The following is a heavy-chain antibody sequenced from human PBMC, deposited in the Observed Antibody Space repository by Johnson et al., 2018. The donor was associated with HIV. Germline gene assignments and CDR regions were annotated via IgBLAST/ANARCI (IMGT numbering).Heavy chain of an antibody. V-gene: IGHV3-33*01. CDR3: ARERVVQGDPDAFDI. CDR1: GFTFSSYG. J-gene: IGHJ3*02. Sequence: QVQLVESGGGVVQPGRSLRLSCAASGFTFSSYGMHWVRQAPGKGLEWVAVIWYDGSNKYYADSVKGRFTISRDNAKNSLYLQMNSLRAEDTALYYCARERVVQGDPDAFDIWGQGTMVTVSS. D-gene: IGHD3-16*01. CDR2: IWYDGSNK.